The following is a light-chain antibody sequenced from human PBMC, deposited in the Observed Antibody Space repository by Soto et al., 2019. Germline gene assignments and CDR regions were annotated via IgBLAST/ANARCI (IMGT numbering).Light chain of an antibody. CDR2: TND. CDR1: SSNIGSNY. J-gene: IGLJ3*02. Sequence: QSVLTQPPSASGTPGQRVTISCSGSSSNIGSNYVYWYQQLPGTAPKLLIYTNDQRPSGVPDRFSGSKSGTSASLAISGLRSEDEADYYCAAWEDSLRGWVFGGGTKVTVL. V-gene: IGLV1-47*02. CDR3: AAWEDSLRGWV.